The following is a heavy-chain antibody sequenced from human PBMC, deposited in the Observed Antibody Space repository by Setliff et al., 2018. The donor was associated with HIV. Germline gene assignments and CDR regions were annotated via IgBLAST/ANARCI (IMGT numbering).Heavy chain of an antibody. V-gene: IGHV4-34*01. D-gene: IGHD3-16*01. CDR2: INHSGST. CDR1: GGSFSGYY. J-gene: IGHJ4*02. CDR3: ATVRGDDPKTYPNFDY. Sequence: SETLSLTCAVYGGSFSGYYWSWIRQPPGKGLEWIGEINHSGSTNYNPSLKSRVTVSADTSKNQFSLKLRSVTAADTAVYYCATVRGDDPKTYPNFDYWGPGVLVTVSS.